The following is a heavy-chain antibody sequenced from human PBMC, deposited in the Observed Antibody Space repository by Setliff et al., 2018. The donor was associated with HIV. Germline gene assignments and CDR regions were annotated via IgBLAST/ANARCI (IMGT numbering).Heavy chain of an antibody. D-gene: IGHD3-22*01. V-gene: IGHV4-39*07. CDR2: VYYSGST. CDR1: GGSISSSYYY. Sequence: SETLSLTCTVSGGSISSSYYYWGWIRQPPGKGLEWIGSVYYSGSTYYNPSLQSRVSISVDTSKTQFSLKQSSVTAADTAVYYCARVGYDSREEVGYFDSWGQGTLVTVSS. J-gene: IGHJ4*02. CDR3: ARVGYDSREEVGYFDS.